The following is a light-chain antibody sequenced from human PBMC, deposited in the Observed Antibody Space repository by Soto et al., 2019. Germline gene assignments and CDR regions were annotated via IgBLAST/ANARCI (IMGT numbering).Light chain of an antibody. J-gene: IGLJ2*01. V-gene: IGLV2-14*03. Sequence: QSVLTQPASVSGSPGQSITISCTGTSSDIGGYNYVSWYQQHPGKAPKLIIYDVSNRPSGISDRFSGSKSGHTASLAISGLQAEDEADYYCSSYTSGSTLFGGGTKVTVL. CDR3: SSYTSGSTL. CDR2: DVS. CDR1: SSDIGGYNY.